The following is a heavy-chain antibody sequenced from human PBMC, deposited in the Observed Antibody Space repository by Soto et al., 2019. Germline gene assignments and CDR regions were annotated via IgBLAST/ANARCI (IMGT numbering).Heavy chain of an antibody. D-gene: IGHD5-18*01. Sequence: GESLKISCKGSGYSFTSYWIGWVRQMPGKGLEWMGIIYPGDSDTRYSPSFQGQVTISADKSISTAYLQWSSLKASDTAMYYCATQSGYSYGYQIYYYYGMDVWGRGTTVTVSS. CDR3: ATQSGYSYGYQIYYYYGMDV. V-gene: IGHV5-51*01. CDR2: IYPGDSDT. CDR1: GYSFTSYW. J-gene: IGHJ6*04.